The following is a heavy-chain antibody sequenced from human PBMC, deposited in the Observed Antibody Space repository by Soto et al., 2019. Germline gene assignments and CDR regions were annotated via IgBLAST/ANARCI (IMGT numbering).Heavy chain of an antibody. CDR1: GFTFTSAW. CDR2: VKSKNDGGAI. J-gene: IGHJ4*02. D-gene: IGHD1-26*01. V-gene: IGHV3-15*05. CDR3: VGGSPFEY. Sequence: VQLEDSGGGWVKPGGSLRLSCAGSGFTFTSAWMNWVRQAPGKGLEWVGSVKSKNDGGAIDYGTPVKGRFIISRDDSKNTAYLQMNSLKIEDTGVYYCVGGSPFEYWGQGTLVTVSS.